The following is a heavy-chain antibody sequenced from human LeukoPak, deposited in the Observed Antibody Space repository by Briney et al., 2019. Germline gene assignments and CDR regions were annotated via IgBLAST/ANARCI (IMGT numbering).Heavy chain of an antibody. J-gene: IGHJ6*02. Sequence: SETLSLTCAVYGGSFSGYYWSWIRQPPGKGLEWIGEINYSGSTNYNPSLKSRVTISVDTSKNQFSLKLSSVTAADTAVYYCARDRSTFRLFYYGMDVWGQGTTVTVSS. D-gene: IGHD2-2*01. CDR2: INYSGST. CDR1: GGSFSGYY. V-gene: IGHV4-34*01. CDR3: ARDRSTFRLFYYGMDV.